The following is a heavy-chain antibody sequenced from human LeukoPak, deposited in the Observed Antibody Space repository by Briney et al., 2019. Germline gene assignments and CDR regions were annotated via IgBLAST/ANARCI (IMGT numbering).Heavy chain of an antibody. CDR1: GFTFTSSA. J-gene: IGHJ3*02. Sequence: GASVKVSCKASGFTFTSSAMQWVRQARGQRLEWIGWIVVGSGNTNYAQKFQERVTITRDMSTSTAYMELSSLRSEDTAVYYCAADKVHPRYYYDSGDAFDIWGQGTMVTVSS. CDR2: IVVGSGNT. CDR3: AADKVHPRYYYDSGDAFDI. D-gene: IGHD3-22*01. V-gene: IGHV1-58*02.